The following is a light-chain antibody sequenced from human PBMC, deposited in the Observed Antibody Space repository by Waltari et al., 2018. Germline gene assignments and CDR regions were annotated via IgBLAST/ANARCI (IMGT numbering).Light chain of an antibody. CDR3: QSYDSSLSGSV. CDR1: SSNIGAGYD. J-gene: IGLJ2*01. CDR2: GNS. V-gene: IGLV1-40*01. Sequence: QSVLTQPPSVSGAPRQRVTISCTGSSSNIGAGYDLHWYQQLPGTAPKRLIYGNSNRPSGVPDRFSGSKSGTSASLAITGLQAEDEADYYCQSYDSSLSGSVFGGGTKLTVL.